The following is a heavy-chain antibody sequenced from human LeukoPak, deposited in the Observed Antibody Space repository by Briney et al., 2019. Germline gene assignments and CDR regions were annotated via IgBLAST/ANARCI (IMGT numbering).Heavy chain of an antibody. CDR1: GFTFSSYS. D-gene: IGHD6-13*01. V-gene: IGHV3-21*01. CDR2: ISSSSSYI. J-gene: IGHJ4*02. Sequence: PGGSLRLSCAASGFTFSSYSMNWVRQAPGKGLEWVSSISSSSSYIYYADSVKGRFTISRDNAKNSLYLQMSSLRAEDTAVYYCARSPLGTIAAAGNQGYWGQGTLVTVSS. CDR3: ARSPLGTIAAAGNQGY.